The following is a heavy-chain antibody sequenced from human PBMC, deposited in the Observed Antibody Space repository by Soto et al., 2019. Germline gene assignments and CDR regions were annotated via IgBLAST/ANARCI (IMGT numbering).Heavy chain of an antibody. J-gene: IGHJ4*02. CDR2: IIPIFGTA. V-gene: IGHV1-69*13. Sequence: SVKVSCKASGGTFSSYAISWVRQAPGQGLEWMGGIIPIFGTANYAQKFQGRVTITADESTSTAYMELSSLRSEDTAVYYCAWVDTAMVEHYFDYWGQGTLVTVSS. CDR3: AWVDTAMVEHYFDY. CDR1: GGTFSSYA. D-gene: IGHD5-18*01.